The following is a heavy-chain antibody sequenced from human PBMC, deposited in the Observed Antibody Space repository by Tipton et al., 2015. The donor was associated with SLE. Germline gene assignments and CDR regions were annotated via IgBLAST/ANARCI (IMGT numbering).Heavy chain of an antibody. CDR3: ARGTTFVVVPAASFDY. J-gene: IGHJ4*02. CDR2: INHSGST. V-gene: IGHV4-34*01. Sequence: TLSLTCAVYGGSFSGYYWSWIRQPPGRGLEWIGEINHSGSTNYNPSLKSRVTISVDTSKNQFSLKLTSVTAADTAVYYCARGTTFVVVPAASFDYWGQGTLVTVSS. D-gene: IGHD2-2*01. CDR1: GGSFSGYY.